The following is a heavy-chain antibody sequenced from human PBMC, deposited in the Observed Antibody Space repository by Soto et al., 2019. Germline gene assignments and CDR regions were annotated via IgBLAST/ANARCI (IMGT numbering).Heavy chain of an antibody. J-gene: IGHJ4*02. CDR3: ARDLALAGNY. CDR2: ISSTSTYT. Sequence: LRLSCAASGFTFRSYAMNWVRQTQEKGLEWVSSISSTSTYTHYADSVKGRFTISRDNANNSLFLQMNSLRAEDTAIYYCARDLALAGNYWGQGALVTVSS. V-gene: IGHV3-21*01. D-gene: IGHD6-19*01. CDR1: GFTFRSYA.